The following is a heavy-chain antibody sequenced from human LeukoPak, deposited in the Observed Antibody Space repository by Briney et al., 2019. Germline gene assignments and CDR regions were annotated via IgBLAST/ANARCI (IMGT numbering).Heavy chain of an antibody. CDR2: IKQDGSEK. D-gene: IGHD4-23*01. V-gene: IGHV3-7*04. CDR1: GFTFSSYW. J-gene: IGHJ4*02. Sequence: GGSLRLSCAASGFTFSSYWMSWVRQAPGKGLEWVANIKQDGSEKYYVDSMKGRFTISRDNAKNSLYLQMNSLRAEDTAVYYCAGEVKAAGAPVTPLGYFDYWGQGTLVTVSS. CDR3: AGEVKAAGAPVTPLGYFDY.